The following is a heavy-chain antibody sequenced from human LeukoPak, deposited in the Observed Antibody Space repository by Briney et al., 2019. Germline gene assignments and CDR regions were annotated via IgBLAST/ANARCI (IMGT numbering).Heavy chain of an antibody. CDR1: GFTFSSYA. CDR3: AKAYYGYNDGYFDC. Sequence: PGGSLRLSCAASGFTFSSYAMSWVHQAPGKGLEWVSAISGSGGSTYYADSVKGRFTISRDNSKNTLYLQMNSLRAEDTAVYYCAKAYYGYNDGYFDCWGQGTLVTVSS. CDR2: ISGSGGST. V-gene: IGHV3-23*01. D-gene: IGHD5-24*01. J-gene: IGHJ4*02.